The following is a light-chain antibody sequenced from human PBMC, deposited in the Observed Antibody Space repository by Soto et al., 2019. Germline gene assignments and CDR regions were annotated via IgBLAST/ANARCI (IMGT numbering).Light chain of an antibody. V-gene: IGKV2-28*01. J-gene: IGKJ2*01. CDR1: RSLLHSKGHNY. CDR2: LGS. CDR3: MHGIEVPNT. Sequence: DIVLTQSPLSLPVTPGEPASISCRSSRSLLHSKGHNYLDWYVQKPGQSPQLLISLGSNRASGVPDRFSGSRSGTDFTLKVSRVEAEDVGVYYCMHGIEVPNTFGQGTKLEIK.